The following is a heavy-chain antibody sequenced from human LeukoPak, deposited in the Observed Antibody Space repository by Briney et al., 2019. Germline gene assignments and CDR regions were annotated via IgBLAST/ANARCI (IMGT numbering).Heavy chain of an antibody. D-gene: IGHD3-22*01. V-gene: IGHV3-7*03. CDR2: INGAGDDT. J-gene: IGHJ4*02. Sequence: GNSLRLSCTDSGLTFSPFWMNWVRQAPGKGLEWVAAINGAGDDTFHVDSVKGRFIISRDNAENSLYLQMNSLRVEDTAVYYCARGAYYYEDWGQGTLVTVSS. CDR3: ARGAYYYED. CDR1: GLTFSPFW.